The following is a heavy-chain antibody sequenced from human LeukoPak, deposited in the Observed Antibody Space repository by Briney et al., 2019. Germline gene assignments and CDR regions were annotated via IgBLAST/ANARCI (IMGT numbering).Heavy chain of an antibody. CDR1: GFTFSSYG. Sequence: GGSLRLSCAASGFTFSSYGMHWVRQAPGKGLEWVAFIRFDGSNKYYADSVRGRFTISRDNSKNTLYLQMNSLRAEDTAVYYCAKEDYDSSGPPAYWGQGTLVTVSS. V-gene: IGHV3-30*02. CDR2: IRFDGSNK. CDR3: AKEDYDSSGPPAY. D-gene: IGHD3-22*01. J-gene: IGHJ4*02.